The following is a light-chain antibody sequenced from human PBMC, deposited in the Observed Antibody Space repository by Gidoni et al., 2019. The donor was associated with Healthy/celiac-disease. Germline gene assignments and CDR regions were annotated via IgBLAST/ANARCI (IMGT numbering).Light chain of an antibody. CDR1: QSISSY. V-gene: IGKV1-39*01. J-gene: IGKJ1*01. CDR3: QQSYSSPWT. Sequence: DIQMTQSPSSLSASVGDRVTITCRTSQSISSYLNWYQQKPGKAPKVLIYAASSLQSGVPSRFSGSGSGTDFTLTISSLQPEDVATYYCQQSYSSPWTFGQGTKVEI. CDR2: AAS.